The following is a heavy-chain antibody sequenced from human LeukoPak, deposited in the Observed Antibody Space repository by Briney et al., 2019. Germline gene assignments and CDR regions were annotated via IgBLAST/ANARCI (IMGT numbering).Heavy chain of an antibody. J-gene: IGHJ6*03. Sequence: PGGSLRLSCAASGFTFSSYWMHWVRKAPGKGLVLVSRINSDGSSTSYADSVKGRFTISRDNAKNTLYLQMNSLRAEDTAVYYCARDLIDYGDYFYYYYYMDVWGKGTTVTVSS. CDR2: INSDGSST. CDR1: GFTFSSYW. CDR3: ARDLIDYGDYFYYYYYMDV. V-gene: IGHV3-74*01. D-gene: IGHD4-17*01.